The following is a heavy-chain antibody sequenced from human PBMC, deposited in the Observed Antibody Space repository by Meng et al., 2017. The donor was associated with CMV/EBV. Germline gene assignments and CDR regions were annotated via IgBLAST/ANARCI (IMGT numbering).Heavy chain of an antibody. CDR3: ARDHVDTRERGLFDY. CDR1: GFTFSSYE. D-gene: IGHD5-18*01. V-gene: IGHV3-48*03. CDR2: ISSSGSTI. J-gene: IGHJ4*02. Sequence: GESLKISCAASGFTFSSYEMNWVRQAPGKGLEWVLYISSSGSTIYYADSVKGRFTISRDNAKNSLYLQMNSLRAEDTAVYYCARDHVDTRERGLFDYWGQGTLVTVSS.